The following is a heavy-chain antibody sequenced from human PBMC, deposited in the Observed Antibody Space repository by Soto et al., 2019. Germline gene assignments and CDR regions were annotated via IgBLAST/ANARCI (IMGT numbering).Heavy chain of an antibody. Sequence: ASVKVSCKASGYTFSGFYMHWVRQAPGQGLEWMGWINPNSGCTKSAEKFQGRVTMTRDTSISTAYMELSRLTSDDTAVYYFASAAVTGTAGLDFWGQGTQVTVS. CDR3: ASAAVTGTAGLDF. J-gene: IGHJ4*02. D-gene: IGHD6-19*01. CDR2: INPNSGCT. CDR1: GYTFSGFY. V-gene: IGHV1-2*02.